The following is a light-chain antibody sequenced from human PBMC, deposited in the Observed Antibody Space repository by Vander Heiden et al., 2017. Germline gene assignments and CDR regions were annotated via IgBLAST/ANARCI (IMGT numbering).Light chain of an antibody. CDR2: QTH. CDR1: KYGERY. V-gene: IGLV3-1*01. J-gene: IGLJ2*01. CDR3: QAWDSSTVV. Sequence: YELTPPPSVSVSPGHTASITYPRHKYGERYACWYQQKPVQSPVLVSYQTHKRPAGIPGRFSGSNSGNTATLTTSVTQAMDEADYYSQAWDSSTVVFGGGTKLTVL.